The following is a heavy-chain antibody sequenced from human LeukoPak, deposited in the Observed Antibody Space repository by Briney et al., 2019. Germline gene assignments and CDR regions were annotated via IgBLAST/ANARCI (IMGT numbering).Heavy chain of an antibody. Sequence: GGSLRLSCAASGFTFSSYAMSWVRQAPGKGLEWVSAISGSGGSTYYADSVKGRFTISRDNSKNTLYLQMNSLRAEDTAVYYCAKDARSYYNSSGYYSDYWGQGTLVTVSS. J-gene: IGHJ4*02. CDR3: AKDARSYYNSSGYYSDY. D-gene: IGHD3-22*01. CDR1: GFTFSSYA. V-gene: IGHV3-23*01. CDR2: ISGSGGST.